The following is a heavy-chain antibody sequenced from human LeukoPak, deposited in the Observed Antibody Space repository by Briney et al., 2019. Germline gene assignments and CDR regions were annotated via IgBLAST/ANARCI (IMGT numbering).Heavy chain of an antibody. V-gene: IGHV3-7*01. CDR2: IKQDGSEK. Sequence: GGSLRLSCAASGFTFSSYWMSWVRQAPGKGLEWVANIKQDGSEKYYVDSVKGRLTISRDNAKNSLYLQMNSLRAEDTAVYYCARDLKRYCSGGSCSDFDYWGQGTLVTVSS. J-gene: IGHJ4*02. CDR1: GFTFSSYW. CDR3: ARDLKRYCSGGSCSDFDY. D-gene: IGHD2-15*01.